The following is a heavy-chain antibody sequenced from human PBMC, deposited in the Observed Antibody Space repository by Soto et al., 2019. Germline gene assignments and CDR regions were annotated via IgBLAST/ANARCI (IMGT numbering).Heavy chain of an antibody. D-gene: IGHD3-10*01. Sequence: ASVKVSCKASGYTFTSYAMHWVRQAPGQRLEWMGWINAGNGNTKYSQKFQGRVTITRDTSASTAYMELSSLRSEDTAVYYCARDAGDYYYYYMDVWGKGTTVTVSS. CDR3: ARDAGDYYYYYMDV. V-gene: IGHV1-3*01. CDR1: GYTFTSYA. CDR2: INAGNGNT. J-gene: IGHJ6*03.